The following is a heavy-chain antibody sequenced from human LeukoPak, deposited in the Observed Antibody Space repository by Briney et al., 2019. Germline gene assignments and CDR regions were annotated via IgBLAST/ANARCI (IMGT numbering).Heavy chain of an antibody. J-gene: IGHJ1*01. CDR2: IIPILGIA. Sequence: SVKVSCKASGGTFSSYAISWVRQAPGQGLEWMGRIIPILGIANYAQKFQGRVTITADKSTSTAYMELSSLRSEDTAVYYCASLDCGGDCCRPEYFQHWGQGTLVTVSS. CDR1: GGTFSSYA. V-gene: IGHV1-69*04. CDR3: ASLDCGGDCCRPEYFQH. D-gene: IGHD2-21*02.